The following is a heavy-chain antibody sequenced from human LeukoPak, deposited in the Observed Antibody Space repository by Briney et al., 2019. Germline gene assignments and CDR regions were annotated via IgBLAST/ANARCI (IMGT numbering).Heavy chain of an antibody. Sequence: SETLSLTCTVSGGSISSGSYYWDWIRQPPGKGLEWIGSLYYSGTTYYNPSLKSRVIISVDTSKNQVSLRLSSVTAADTAVYYCARGGSYDSFDYWGQGTLVTVSS. CDR3: ARGGSYDSFDY. V-gene: IGHV4-39*01. CDR1: GGSISSGSYY. J-gene: IGHJ4*02. D-gene: IGHD1-26*01. CDR2: LYYSGTT.